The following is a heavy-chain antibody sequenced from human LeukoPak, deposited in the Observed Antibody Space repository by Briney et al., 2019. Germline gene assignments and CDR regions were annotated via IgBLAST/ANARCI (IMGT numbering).Heavy chain of an antibody. CDR1: GGSISSYY. J-gene: IGHJ6*02. V-gene: IGHV4-59*01. CDR3: ARVPYYYDSSGYYPYYYYGMDV. D-gene: IGHD3-22*01. CDR2: IYYSGST. Sequence: SETLSLTCTVSGGSISSYYWSWIRQPPGKGLEWMGYIYYSGSTHYNPSLKRRVTISVDTSKNQFSLKLSSVTAADTAVYYCARVPYYYDSSGYYPYYYYGMDVWGQGTTVTVSS.